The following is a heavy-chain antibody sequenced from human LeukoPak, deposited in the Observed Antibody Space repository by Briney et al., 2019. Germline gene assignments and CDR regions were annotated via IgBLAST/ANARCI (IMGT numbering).Heavy chain of an antibody. CDR1: GFTFGRHW. V-gene: IGHV3-7*01. J-gene: IGHJ4*02. CDR2: MNKGGSET. Sequence: GGSLRLSCAASGFTFGRHWMSWVRQAPGKGLEWVAHMNKGGSETPNVDSVKGRFTISRDDAKNLVFLQMNSLRVEDTAVYYCARDGVAGGFDYWGQGILVTVSS. CDR3: ARDGVAGGFDY. D-gene: IGHD6-19*01.